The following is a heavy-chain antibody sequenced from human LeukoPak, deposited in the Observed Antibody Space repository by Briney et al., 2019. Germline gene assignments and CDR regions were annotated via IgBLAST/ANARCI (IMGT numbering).Heavy chain of an antibody. CDR2: IKQDGTEK. V-gene: IGHV3-7*01. CDR3: ARVYRSSSGYCFDY. Sequence: GGSLRLSCAASGFTLTTYWMSWAGQAPGKGLEWVANIKQDGTEKYYVHSVKGRFTMSRGNAENSLYLQMNSLRAEDTAVYYCARVYRSSSGYCFDYWGQGTLVTVSS. D-gene: IGHD6-6*01. J-gene: IGHJ4*02. CDR1: GFTLTTYW.